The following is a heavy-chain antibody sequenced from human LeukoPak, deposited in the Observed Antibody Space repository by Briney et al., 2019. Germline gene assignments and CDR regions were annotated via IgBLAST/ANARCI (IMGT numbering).Heavy chain of an antibody. CDR3: AKLESGGYPNGFDT. D-gene: IGHD3-22*01. Sequence: GRSLTLSCAASGFTFSSYCLHGGSQDPGKGLEWVAVISYDGSNNYYAHSVKGRFTISRDKSRNTLYLQMNSLRAEDTAVYYCAKLESGGYPNGFDTWGQGTMVTVSS. V-gene: IGHV3-30*18. CDR1: GFTFSSYC. J-gene: IGHJ3*02. CDR2: ISYDGSNN.